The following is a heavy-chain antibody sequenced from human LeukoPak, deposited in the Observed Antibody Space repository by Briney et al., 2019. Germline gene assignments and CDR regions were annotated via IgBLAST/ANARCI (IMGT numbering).Heavy chain of an antibody. V-gene: IGHV3-49*04. D-gene: IGHD4-23*01. CDR1: GFTFGDYA. CDR2: IRSKAYGGTT. CDR3: TKLRSLVFAY. Sequence: PGGSLRLSCTASGFTFGDYAMSWVRQAPGKGLEWVGFIRSKAYGGTTEHAASVKGRFTISRDDSKSIAYLQMNSLKTEDTAVYYCTKLRSLVFAYWGQGTLVTVSS. J-gene: IGHJ4*02.